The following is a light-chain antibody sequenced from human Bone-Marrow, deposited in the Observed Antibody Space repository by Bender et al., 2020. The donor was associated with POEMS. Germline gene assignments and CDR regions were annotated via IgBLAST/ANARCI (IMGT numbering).Light chain of an antibody. V-gene: IGLV4-69*01. CDR2: VSNDGSH. CDR1: SRHVNYA. Sequence: QLVLTQSPSASASLGTSVKLTCTLDSRHVNYAIAWHQQHPDKGPRYLMYVSNDGSHNKGDDIPDRFSGSSSGAERYLIISSLQSEDEADYYCQTWGTGIRGVVFGGGTKLTVL. J-gene: IGLJ2*01. CDR3: QTWGTGIRGVV.